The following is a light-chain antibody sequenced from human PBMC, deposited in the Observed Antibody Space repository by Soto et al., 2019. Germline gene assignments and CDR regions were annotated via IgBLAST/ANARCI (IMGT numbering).Light chain of an antibody. Sequence: DIQMTQSPSSLSASVGDRVTVTCRASQDIGNYLCWYQQKLGKAPKLLIYDASYLEAGVPSRFSGSGSGTDFTFTISSLQPEDFATYYCQQHDSLPLTFGGGTKVGIK. CDR2: DAS. J-gene: IGKJ4*01. V-gene: IGKV1-33*01. CDR1: QDIGNY. CDR3: QQHDSLPLT.